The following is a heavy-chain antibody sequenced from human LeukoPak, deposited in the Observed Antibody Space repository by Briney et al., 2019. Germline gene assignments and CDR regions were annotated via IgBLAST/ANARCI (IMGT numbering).Heavy chain of an antibody. CDR3: ARDKAVTTELTQYFHH. Sequence: ASVKISCKASGYTFTNYGVSWVRQAPGQGLEWMGWISGYNGYTNYAQKFQFRVTMTTDTSTSTAYMELRSLTSDDTAVYYCARDKAVTTELTQYFHHWGQGTLVTVSS. D-gene: IGHD4-11*01. J-gene: IGHJ1*01. CDR2: ISGYNGYT. V-gene: IGHV1-18*01. CDR1: GYTFTNYG.